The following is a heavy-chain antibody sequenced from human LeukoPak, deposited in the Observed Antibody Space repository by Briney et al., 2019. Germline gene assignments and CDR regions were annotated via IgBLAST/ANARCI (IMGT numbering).Heavy chain of an antibody. CDR1: RFTFNNFV. CDR3: AKDGNIEGGWATTFDY. Sequence: GGSLRLSCAASRFTFNNFVMSWVRQAPGKGPEWVSSISGNGENTYYADSVKGRFTISRDNSRDTLYLQMNSLRAEDTAVYYCAKDGNIEGGWATTFDYWGQGTLVTVSS. J-gene: IGHJ4*02. D-gene: IGHD4-11*01. CDR2: ISGNGENT. V-gene: IGHV3-23*01.